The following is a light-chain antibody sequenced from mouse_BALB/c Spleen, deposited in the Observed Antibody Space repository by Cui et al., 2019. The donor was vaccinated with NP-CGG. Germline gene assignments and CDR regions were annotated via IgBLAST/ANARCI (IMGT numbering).Light chain of an antibody. J-gene: IGLJ1*01. V-gene: IGLV1*01. Sequence: TTSPGETVTLTCRSSSGAVTTSNYANWVQEKPDHLFTGLIGGTKNRAPGVPARFSGSLIGDKAALTITGAQTEDEAIYFCVLWYSNHWVFGGGTKLTVL. CDR1: SGAVTTSNY. CDR2: GTK. CDR3: VLWYSNHWV.